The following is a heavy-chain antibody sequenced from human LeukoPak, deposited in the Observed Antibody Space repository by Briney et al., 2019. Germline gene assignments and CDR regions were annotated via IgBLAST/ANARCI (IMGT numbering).Heavy chain of an antibody. CDR2: ISYSGST. D-gene: IGHD6-13*01. CDR3: ARYEAAAGTRVFDP. J-gene: IGHJ5*02. Sequence: SETLSLTCTVSGGSIRSYYWSWIRQPPGKGLEWVGYISYSGSTNYNPSLESRVTISVDTSKNQFSLKLTSVTAADTAVYYCARYEAAAGTRVFDPWGQGTLVTVSS. V-gene: IGHV4-59*08. CDR1: GGSIRSYY.